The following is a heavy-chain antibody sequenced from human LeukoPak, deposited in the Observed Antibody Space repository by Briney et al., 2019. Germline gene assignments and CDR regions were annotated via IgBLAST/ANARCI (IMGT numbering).Heavy chain of an antibody. CDR3: TSGDTGTIDY. V-gene: IGHV4-59*12. Sequence: PSETLSLTCTVSGGSISSYYWSWIRQPPGKGLEWIGSIYYSGSTYYNPSLKSRVTISVDTSKNQFSLKLSSVTAADTAVYYCTSGDTGTIDYWGQGTLVTVSS. J-gene: IGHJ4*02. CDR1: GGSISSYY. D-gene: IGHD4-17*01. CDR2: IYYSGST.